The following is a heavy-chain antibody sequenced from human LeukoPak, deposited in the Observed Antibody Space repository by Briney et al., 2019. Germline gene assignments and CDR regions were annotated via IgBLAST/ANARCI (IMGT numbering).Heavy chain of an antibody. CDR1: GFTFGGYT. V-gene: IGHV3-21*01. CDR2: ISSSLNM. CDR3: ARDKNYYGSGSPSHDAFDI. Sequence: GGSLRLSCVASGFTFGGYTINWVRLAPGNGLEWVSSISSSLNMYFAESVKGRFTISKDSSKNTLYLHMNSLRAEDTAVYYCARDKNYYGSGSPSHDAFDIWGQGTMVTVSS. J-gene: IGHJ3*02. D-gene: IGHD3-10*01.